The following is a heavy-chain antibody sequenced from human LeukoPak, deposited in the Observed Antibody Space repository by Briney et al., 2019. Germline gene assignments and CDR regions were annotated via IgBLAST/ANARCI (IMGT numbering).Heavy chain of an antibody. Sequence: TFXXXAMHWXXXXPGKGLEWVAVISYDGNNKYYADSVKGRFTISRDNSKNTLYLQMNSLRAEDTAVYYCARGTGYSSSWYFDYWGQGTLVTVSS. D-gene: IGHD6-13*01. CDR2: ISYDGNNK. CDR1: TFXXXA. CDR3: ARGTGYSSSWYFDY. V-gene: IGHV3-30-3*01. J-gene: IGHJ4*02.